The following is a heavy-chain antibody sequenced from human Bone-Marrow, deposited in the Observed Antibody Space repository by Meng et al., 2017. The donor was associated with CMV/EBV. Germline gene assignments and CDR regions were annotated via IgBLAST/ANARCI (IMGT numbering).Heavy chain of an antibody. CDR3: ARDYYDFWSGYYKSGGYDY. CDR1: SISSYC. V-gene: IGHV4-4*07. J-gene: IGHJ4*02. CDR2: IYTSGST. D-gene: IGHD3-3*01. Sequence: SISSYCWSWIRQPAGKGLEWIGRIYTSGSTNYNPSLKSRVTMSVDTSKNQFSLKLSSVTAADTAVYYCARDYYDFWSGYYKSGGYDYWGQGTLVTVSS.